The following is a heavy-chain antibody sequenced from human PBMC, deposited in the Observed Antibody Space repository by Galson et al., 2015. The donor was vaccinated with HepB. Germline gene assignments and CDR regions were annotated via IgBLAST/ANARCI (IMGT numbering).Heavy chain of an antibody. CDR1: GFTFSTYW. CDR2: INGDGSST. Sequence: SLRLSCAASGFTFSTYWMHWVRQTPGEGLVWDSRINGDGSSTAYADSVKGRFTISRDSAKNTLHLQMNRPRAEDTAVYFCVRGYSGTYRADYWGQGTLVTVSS. D-gene: IGHD1-26*01. J-gene: IGHJ4*02. V-gene: IGHV3-74*01. CDR3: VRGYSGTYRADY.